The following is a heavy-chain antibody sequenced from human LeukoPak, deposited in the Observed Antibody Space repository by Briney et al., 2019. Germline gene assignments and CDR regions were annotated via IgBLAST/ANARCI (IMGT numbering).Heavy chain of an antibody. D-gene: IGHD3-3*01. Sequence: PGGSLRLSCAASGFTFSSYWMSWVRQAPGKGLEWVSSISSSSSYIYYADSVKGRFTISRDNAKNSLYLQMNSLRAEDTAVYYCHSLEWSRWGQGTLVTVSS. J-gene: IGHJ4*02. CDR3: HSLEWSR. V-gene: IGHV3-21*01. CDR2: ISSSSSYI. CDR1: GFTFSSYW.